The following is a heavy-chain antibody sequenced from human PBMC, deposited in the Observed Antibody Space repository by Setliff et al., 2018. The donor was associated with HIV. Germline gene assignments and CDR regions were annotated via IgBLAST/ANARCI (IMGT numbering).Heavy chain of an antibody. CDR2: IYTSGST. CDR1: GGSISSYY. D-gene: IGHD3-10*02. J-gene: IGHJ3*02. Sequence: SETLSLTCTVSGGSISSYYWSWIRQPPGKGLEWIGYIYTSGSTNYNPSLKSRVTISVDTSKNQFSLKLSSVTAADTAVYYCARLLPLAGDNSAVYYYVPYAFDIWGQGTMVTVSS. V-gene: IGHV4-4*08. CDR3: ARLLPLAGDNSAVYYYVPYAFDI.